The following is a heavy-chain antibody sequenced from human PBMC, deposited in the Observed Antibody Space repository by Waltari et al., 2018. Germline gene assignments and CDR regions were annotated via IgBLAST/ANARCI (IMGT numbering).Heavy chain of an antibody. V-gene: IGHV4-39*07. CDR2: IYYSGST. Sequence: QLQLQESGPGLVKPSETLSLTCTVSGGSISSSSYYWGWIRQPPGKGLEWIGSIYYSGSTYYNPSLKSRVTISVDTSKNQFSLKLSSVTAADTAMYYCARESVSIALDYWGQGTLVTVSS. CDR3: ARESVSIALDY. CDR1: GGSISSSSYY. J-gene: IGHJ4*02. D-gene: IGHD6-6*01.